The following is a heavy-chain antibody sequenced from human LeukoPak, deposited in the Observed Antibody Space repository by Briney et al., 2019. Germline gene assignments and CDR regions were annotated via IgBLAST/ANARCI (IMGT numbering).Heavy chain of an antibody. D-gene: IGHD3-10*01. CDR3: AKDKGISSGAYYYYGMDV. CDR1: GFTFSSYA. CDR2: ISGSGGST. Sequence: GGSLRLSCAASGFTFSSYAMSWVRQAPGKGLEWVSAISGSGGSTYYADSVKGRFTISRDNAKNSLYLQMNSLRAEDTALYYCAKDKGISSGAYYYYGMDVWGQGTTVTVSS. J-gene: IGHJ6*02. V-gene: IGHV3-23*01.